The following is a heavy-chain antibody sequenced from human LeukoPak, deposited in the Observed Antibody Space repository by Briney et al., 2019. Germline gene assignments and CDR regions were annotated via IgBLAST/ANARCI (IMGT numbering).Heavy chain of an antibody. V-gene: IGHV6-1*01. CDR1: GDSVSSNSAT. D-gene: IGHD3/OR15-3a*01. J-gene: IGHJ3*01. CDR3: VRDSGLGLDAFDV. CDR2: TYHRSKWYN. Sequence: SQTLSLTCAISGDSVSSNSATWNWIRQSPSRGLERLGRTYHRSKWYNDYAVSVKGRITVNPDTSKNQFSLQLNSVSPEDTAVYYCVRDSGLGLDAFDVWGQGTMVTVSS.